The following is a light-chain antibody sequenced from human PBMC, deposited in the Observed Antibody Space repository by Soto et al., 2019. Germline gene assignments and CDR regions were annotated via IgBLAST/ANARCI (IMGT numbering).Light chain of an antibody. CDR3: CSYAGNYTLL. CDR2: DVS. J-gene: IGLJ2*01. CDR1: SSDVGGYNY. V-gene: IGLV2-11*01. Sequence: QSALTQPRSVSGSPGQSVTISCTGTSSDVGGYNYVSWYQQHPGKAPKLMIYDVSNRPSGVPDRFSGSKSGNTASVAISGLQAEDEADYYCCSYAGNYTLLFGGGTKLTVL.